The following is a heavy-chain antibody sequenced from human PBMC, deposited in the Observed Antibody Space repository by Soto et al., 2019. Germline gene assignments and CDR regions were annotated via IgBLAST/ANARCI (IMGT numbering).Heavy chain of an antibody. J-gene: IGHJ6*02. CDR2: IIPIFGTA. CDR1: GGTFSSYA. Sequence: GASVKVSCKASGGTFSSYAISWVRQAPGQGLEWMGGIIPIFGTANYAQRFQGRVTITADKSTSTAYMELSSLRSEDTAVYYCARVRAGYCSSTRWYMRVPHYYYGTDLWAQGPRAT. D-gene: IGHD2-2*03. V-gene: IGHV1-69*06. CDR3: ARVRAGYCSSTRWYMRVPHYYYGTDL.